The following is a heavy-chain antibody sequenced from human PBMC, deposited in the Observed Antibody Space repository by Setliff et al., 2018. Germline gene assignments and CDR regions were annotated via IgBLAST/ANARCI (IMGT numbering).Heavy chain of an antibody. CDR1: GYSFTNYA. CDR3: ARVSSGLLVWDALDV. J-gene: IGHJ3*01. CDR2: ISTYNGDT. V-gene: IGHV1-18*01. Sequence: ASVKVSCKASGYSFTNYALTWVRQAPGQGLEWMAWISTYNGDTIYAQNLQDRVTVTTDTSTGTAHMELRNLRSDDTGVYFCARVSSGLLVWDALDVWGQGTLVTVSS. D-gene: IGHD3-22*01.